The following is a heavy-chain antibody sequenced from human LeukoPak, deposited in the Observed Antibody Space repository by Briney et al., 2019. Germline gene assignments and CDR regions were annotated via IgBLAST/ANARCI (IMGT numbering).Heavy chain of an antibody. CDR2: ICYDGSNK. J-gene: IGHJ5*02. CDR1: GFTFSSYG. D-gene: IGHD3-10*01. V-gene: IGHV3-33*01. CDR3: ARGRITMVRGVPENWFDP. Sequence: GGSLRLSCAASGFTFSSYGMHWVRQAPGKGLEWVAVICYDGSNKYYAGSVKGRFTISRDNSKNSLYLQMNSLRAEDTAVYYCARGRITMVRGVPENWFDPWGQGTLVTVSS.